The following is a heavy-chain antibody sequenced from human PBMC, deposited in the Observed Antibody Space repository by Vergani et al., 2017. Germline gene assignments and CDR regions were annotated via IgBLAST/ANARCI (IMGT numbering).Heavy chain of an antibody. CDR2: IYSGDET. J-gene: IGHJ6*03. D-gene: IGHD3-22*01. CDR3: ARVNYYDSSGPSTYYYMDV. Sequence: ELQLVESGGGLVQPGGSLRLSCAASGSTVSGNYMTWVRQAPGKGLEWVSHIYSGDETYYADSVKGRVTISRDTSKNTLHLQINNLRVQDTAVYYCARVNYYDSSGPSTYYYMDVWGKGTTVTVSS. V-gene: IGHV3-66*02. CDR1: GSTVSGNY.